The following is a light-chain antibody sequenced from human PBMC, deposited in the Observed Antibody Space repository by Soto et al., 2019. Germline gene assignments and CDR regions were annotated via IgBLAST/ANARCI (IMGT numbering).Light chain of an antibody. CDR1: QSVSSSY. Sequence: EIVLTQSPGTLSLSPGERATLSCRASQSVSSSYLAWYQQKPGQAPRLLIYGASGRATGIPDRFSGSGSGTDFTRTISRLEPEDCAVYYCQQYGSSPPVTFGQGTRLEIK. J-gene: IGKJ5*01. CDR2: GAS. CDR3: QQYGSSPPVT. V-gene: IGKV3-20*01.